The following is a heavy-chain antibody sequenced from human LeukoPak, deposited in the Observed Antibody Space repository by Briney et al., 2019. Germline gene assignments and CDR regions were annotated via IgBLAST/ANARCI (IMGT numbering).Heavy chain of an antibody. CDR2: ISSSGSTI. D-gene: IGHD1/OR15-1a*01. Sequence: GGSLRLSCAASGFTFSSYEMNWVRQAPGKGLEWVSYISSSGSTIYYADSVKGRFTISRDNAKNSLFLQMNSLRAEDTAVYYCASRMVQEQKDYFDYWGQGTLVTVSS. J-gene: IGHJ4*02. CDR3: ASRMVQEQKDYFDY. V-gene: IGHV3-48*03. CDR1: GFTFSSYE.